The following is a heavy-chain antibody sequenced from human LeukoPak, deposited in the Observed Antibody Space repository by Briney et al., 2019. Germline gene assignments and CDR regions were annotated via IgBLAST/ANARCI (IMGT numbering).Heavy chain of an antibody. CDR2: INHSGST. V-gene: IGHV4-34*01. Sequence: SETLSLTCAVYGGPFSGYYWSWIRQPPGKGLEWIGEINHSGSTNYNPSLKSRVTISVDTSKNQFSLKLSSVTAADTAVYYCARSAVAGKGETVNWFDPWGQGTLVTVSS. CDR3: ARSAVAGKGETVNWFDP. J-gene: IGHJ5*02. CDR1: GGPFSGYY. D-gene: IGHD6-19*01.